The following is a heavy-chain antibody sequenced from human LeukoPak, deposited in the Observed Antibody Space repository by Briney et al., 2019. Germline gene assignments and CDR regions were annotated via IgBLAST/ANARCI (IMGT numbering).Heavy chain of an antibody. V-gene: IGHV4-34*01. CDR1: GGSFSGYY. D-gene: IGHD6-6*01. J-gene: IGHJ6*02. CDR3: AIPPVIHSSDYYGMDV. Sequence: SETLSLTCAVYGGSFSGYYWSWIRQPPGKGLEWIGEINHSGSTNYNPSLKSRVTISVDTSKNQFSLKLSSVTAADTAVYYCAIPPVIHSSDYYGMDVWGQGTTVTVSS. CDR2: INHSGST.